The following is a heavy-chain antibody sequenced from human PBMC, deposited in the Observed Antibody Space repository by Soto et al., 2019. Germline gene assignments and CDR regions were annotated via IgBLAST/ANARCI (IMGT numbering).Heavy chain of an antibody. J-gene: IGHJ6*02. V-gene: IGHV4-39*01. D-gene: IGHD2-8*01. CDR1: GGSISSSSYY. CDR3: ASLMVATIPYYYYYGMDV. CDR2: IYYSGST. Sequence: QLQLQESGPGLVKPSETLSLTCTVSGGSISSSSYYWGWIRQPPGKGLEWIGSIYYSGSTYYNPSLKSRVTISVDTSKNQFSLKLSSVTAADTAVYYCASLMVATIPYYYYYGMDVWGQGTTVTVSS.